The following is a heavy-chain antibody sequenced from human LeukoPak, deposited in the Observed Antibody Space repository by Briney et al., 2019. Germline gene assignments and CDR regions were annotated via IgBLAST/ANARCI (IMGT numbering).Heavy chain of an antibody. D-gene: IGHD3-22*01. V-gene: IGHV3-21*01. CDR3: ARDSTMIVKD. CDR1: GFTFSSYG. J-gene: IGHJ4*02. CDR2: ISSSSSYI. Sequence: GGTLRLSCAASGFTFSSYGMSWVRQAPGKGLEWVSSISSSSSYIYYADSVKGRFTISRDNAKNSLYLQMNSLRAEDTAVYYCARDSTMIVKDWGQGTLVTVSS.